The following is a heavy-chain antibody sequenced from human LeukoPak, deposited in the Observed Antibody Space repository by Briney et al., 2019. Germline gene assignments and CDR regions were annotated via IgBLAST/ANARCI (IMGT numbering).Heavy chain of an antibody. CDR1: GGSISSGGYY. CDR3: ARVSGTMVPKADY. V-gene: IGHV4-31*03. Sequence: PSETLSLTCTVSGGSISSGGYYWRWIRQHPGKGLEWIGYIYYSGSTYYNPSLKSRVTISVDTSKNQFSLKLSSVTAADTAVYYCARVSGTMVPKADYWGQGTLVTVSS. CDR2: IYYSGST. J-gene: IGHJ4*02. D-gene: IGHD3-10*01.